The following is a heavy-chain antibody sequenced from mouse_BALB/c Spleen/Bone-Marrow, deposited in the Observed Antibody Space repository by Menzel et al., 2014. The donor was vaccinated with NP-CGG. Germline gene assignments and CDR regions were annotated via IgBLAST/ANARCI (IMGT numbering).Heavy chain of an antibody. CDR2: ISSGGST. D-gene: IGHD2-14*01. CDR3: ARGRDRYDDAMDY. J-gene: IGHJ4*01. CDR1: GFTFSSYA. V-gene: IGHV5-6-5*01. Sequence: EVKVEESGGGLVKPGGSLQLSCAASGFTFSSYAMSWVRQTPEKRLEWVASISSGGSTYYPDSVKGRFTISRDNARNILYLQMSSLRAEDTAMYYCARGRDRYDDAMDYWGQGTSVTVSS.